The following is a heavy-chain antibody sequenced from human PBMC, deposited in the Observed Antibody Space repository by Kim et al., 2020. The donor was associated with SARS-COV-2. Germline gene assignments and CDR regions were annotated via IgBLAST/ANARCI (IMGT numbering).Heavy chain of an antibody. CDR1: GGSFSGYY. Sequence: SETLSLTCAVYGGSFSGYYWSWIRQPPGKGLEWIGEINHSGSTNYNPSLKSRVTISVDTSKNQFSLKLSSVTAADTAVYYCARNGYSSYDYREVWGQGTTVTVSS. CDR2: INHSGST. D-gene: IGHD5-12*01. CDR3: ARNGYSSYDYREV. J-gene: IGHJ6*02. V-gene: IGHV4-34*01.